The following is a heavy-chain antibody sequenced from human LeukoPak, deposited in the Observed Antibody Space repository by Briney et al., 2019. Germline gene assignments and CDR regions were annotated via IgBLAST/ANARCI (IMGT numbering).Heavy chain of an antibody. D-gene: IGHD4-17*01. V-gene: IGHV3-30*02. CDR3: ARGFRYGDYPYYCDF. Sequence: PGGSLRLSCAASGFTFGSYGMHWVRQAPGKGLDWVAFVRYDGNNPYYSASVKGRFTISRDNSKNTVLLQMNNLGLEDAAVYYCARGFRYGDYPYYCDFWGQGTLVTVSS. CDR1: GFTFGSYG. J-gene: IGHJ4*02. CDR2: VRYDGNNP.